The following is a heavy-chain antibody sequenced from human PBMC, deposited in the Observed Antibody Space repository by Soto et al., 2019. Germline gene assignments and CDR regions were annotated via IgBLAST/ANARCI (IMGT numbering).Heavy chain of an antibody. CDR3: ARERGYSGTLIYYYYGMDV. J-gene: IGHJ6*02. CDR1: GFTFSSYW. CDR2: IKQDGSEK. V-gene: IGHV3-7*01. Sequence: EVQLVESGGGLVQPGGSLRLSCAASGFTFSSYWMSWVRQAPGKGLEWVANIKQDGSEKYYVDSVKGRFTISRDNAKNSLYLQMNSLRAEDTAVYYCARERGYSGTLIYYYYGMDVWGQGTTVTVSS. D-gene: IGHD5-12*01.